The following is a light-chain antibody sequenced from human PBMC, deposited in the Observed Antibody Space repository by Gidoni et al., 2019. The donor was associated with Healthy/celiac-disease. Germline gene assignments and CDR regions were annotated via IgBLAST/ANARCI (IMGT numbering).Light chain of an antibody. J-gene: IGKJ3*01. CDR3: QQYGSSPFT. CDR1: QSVSSSY. V-gene: IGKV3-20*01. Sequence: ETVLTQSPGTLSFSPGERATLSCRASQSVSSSYLAWYQQKPGQAPRLLIYGASSRATGIPDRFSGSGSGTDFTLTISRLEPEDFAVYYCQQYGSSPFTFGPGTKVDIK. CDR2: GAS.